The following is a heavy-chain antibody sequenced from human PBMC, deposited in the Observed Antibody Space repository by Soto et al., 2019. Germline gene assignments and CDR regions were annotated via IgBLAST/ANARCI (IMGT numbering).Heavy chain of an antibody. Sequence: ASVKVSCKASGGTFSSYAISWVRQAPGQGLEWMGGIIPIFGTANYAQKFQGRVTITADESTSTAYMELSSLRSEDTAVYYCARGRDYYDSSGYYFNWFDPWGQGTLVTVSS. V-gene: IGHV1-69*13. J-gene: IGHJ5*02. CDR2: IIPIFGTA. CDR3: ARGRDYYDSSGYYFNWFDP. CDR1: GGTFSSYA. D-gene: IGHD3-22*01.